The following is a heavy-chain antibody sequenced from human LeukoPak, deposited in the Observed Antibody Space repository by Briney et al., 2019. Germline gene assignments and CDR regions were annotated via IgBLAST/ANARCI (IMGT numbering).Heavy chain of an antibody. V-gene: IGHV4-38-2*02. CDR1: GYSISTGYY. Sequence: PSETLSLTCTVSGYSISTGYYWDWIRQPPGKGLEWIGEINHSGSTNYNPSLKSRVTISVDTSKNQFSLKLSSVTAADTAVYYCARARYNPLRVVAATLSYYYYYMDVWGKGTTVTVSS. D-gene: IGHD2-15*01. CDR2: INHSGST. CDR3: ARARYNPLRVVAATLSYYYYYMDV. J-gene: IGHJ6*03.